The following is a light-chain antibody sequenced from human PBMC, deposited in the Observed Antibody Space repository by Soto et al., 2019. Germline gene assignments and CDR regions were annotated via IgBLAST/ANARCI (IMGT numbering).Light chain of an antibody. CDR1: SSNIGAGYD. CDR3: QSYDSSLSGFYV. J-gene: IGLJ1*01. CDR2: GNS. V-gene: IGLV1-40*01. Sequence: QSVLTQPPSLSGAPGQRGTISCNGSSSNIGAGYDVHWYQQLPGTAPKLLIYGNSNRPSGVPDRFSGSKSGTSASLAITGLQAEDEADYYCQSYDSSLSGFYVFGTGTKVTVL.